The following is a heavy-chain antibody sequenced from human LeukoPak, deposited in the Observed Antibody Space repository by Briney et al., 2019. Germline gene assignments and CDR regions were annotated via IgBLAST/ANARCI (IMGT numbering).Heavy chain of an antibody. V-gene: IGHV4-31*03. J-gene: IGHJ5*02. CDR1: GGSISSGGYY. CDR2: IYYSGST. Sequence: PSQTLSLTCTVSGGSISSGGYYWSWIRQHPGKGLEWIGYIYYSGSTYYNPSLKSRVTISVDTSKNQFSLKLSSVTAADTAVYYCARALMPSGYYGSSGYYTGWFDPWGQGTLVTVSS. CDR3: ARALMPSGYYGSSGYYTGWFDP. D-gene: IGHD3-22*01.